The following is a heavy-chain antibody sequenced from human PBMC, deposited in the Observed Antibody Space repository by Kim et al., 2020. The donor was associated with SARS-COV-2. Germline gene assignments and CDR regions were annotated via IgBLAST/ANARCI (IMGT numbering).Heavy chain of an antibody. CDR3: AVWLQTNYYYYGMDV. D-gene: IGHD3-16*01. V-gene: IGHV1-8*01. CDR2: MNPNSGNT. J-gene: IGHJ6*02. CDR1: GYTFTSYD. Sequence: ASVKVSCKASGYTFTSYDINWVRQATGQGLEWMGWMNPNSGNTGYAQKCQGRVTMTRNTSISTAYMELSSLRSEDTAVYYCAVWLQTNYYYYGMDVWGQGTTVTVSS.